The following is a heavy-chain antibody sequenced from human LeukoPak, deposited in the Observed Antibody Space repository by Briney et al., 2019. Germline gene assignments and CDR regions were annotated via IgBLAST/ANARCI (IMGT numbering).Heavy chain of an antibody. V-gene: IGHV4-31*03. CDR3: ANLTKGDYYGMDV. Sequence: SQTLSLTCTVSGGSISSGGYYWSWIRQHPGKGLEWIGYIYYSGSTYYNPSLKSRVTISVDTSKNQFSLKLSSVTAADTAVYYCANLTKGDYYGMDVWGQGTTVTVSS. D-gene: IGHD3-3*01. J-gene: IGHJ6*02. CDR1: GGSISSGGYY. CDR2: IYYSGST.